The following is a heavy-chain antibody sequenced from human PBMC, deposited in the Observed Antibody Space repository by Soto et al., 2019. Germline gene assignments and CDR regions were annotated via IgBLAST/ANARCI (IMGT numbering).Heavy chain of an antibody. Sequence: SETLSLTCTVSGGSISPYYWSWIRQPPGKGLEWIGYIYYSGNTNYTPSLKSRVTISVDTSKNQFSLKLTSVTAADTAVYYCARGMIVVVPAATNWFDPWGQGTLVTVSS. CDR2: IYYSGNT. V-gene: IGHV4-59*01. D-gene: IGHD2-2*01. J-gene: IGHJ5*02. CDR1: GGSISPYY. CDR3: ARGMIVVVPAATNWFDP.